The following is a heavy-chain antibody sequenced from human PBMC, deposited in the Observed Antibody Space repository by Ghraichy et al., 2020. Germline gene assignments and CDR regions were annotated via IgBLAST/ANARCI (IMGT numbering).Heavy chain of an antibody. D-gene: IGHD2-2*01. CDR2: IIPIFGTA. V-gene: IGHV1-69*13. J-gene: IGHJ3*02. Sequence: SVKVSCKASRGTFNSYAIGWVRQAPGQGLEWVGGIIPIFGTANNAQKFQGRVTITADESTSTAYMELSSLKSEDTAVYYCARRSYPPSSEAFDIWGQGTMVTVSS. CDR3: ARRSYPPSSEAFDI. CDR1: RGTFNSYA.